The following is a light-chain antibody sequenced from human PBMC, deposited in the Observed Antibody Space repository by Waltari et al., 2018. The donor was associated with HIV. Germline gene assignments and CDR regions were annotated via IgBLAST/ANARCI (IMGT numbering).Light chain of an antibody. CDR1: YSNIGSDN. Sequence: QSVLTQPPSASGTPGQRVTISCSASYSNIGSDNVYWYQHLPGTAPKLLIYKNIQRPSGVPDRFSGSKSGASAYLAISGLRSEDEADYYCTGWDASLSEYVFGPGTRVTV. V-gene: IGLV1-47*01. CDR3: TGWDASLSEYV. CDR2: KNI. J-gene: IGLJ1*01.